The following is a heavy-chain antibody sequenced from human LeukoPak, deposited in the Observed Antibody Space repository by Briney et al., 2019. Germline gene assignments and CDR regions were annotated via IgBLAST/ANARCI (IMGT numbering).Heavy chain of an antibody. CDR2: TRNDGNNK. CDR3: AKEGPYNWFDP. Sequence: GGSLRLSCAASGFTFTSHGMHWVRQAPGKGLEWVAFTRNDGNNKYYADSVKGRFTISRDNSKNTLSLQMNSLRAEDTAVYYCAKEGPYNWFDPWGQGTLVTVSS. J-gene: IGHJ5*02. V-gene: IGHV3-30*02. CDR1: GFTFTSHG.